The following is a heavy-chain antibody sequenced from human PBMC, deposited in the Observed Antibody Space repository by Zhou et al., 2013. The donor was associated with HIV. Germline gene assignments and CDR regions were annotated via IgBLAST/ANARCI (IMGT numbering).Heavy chain of an antibody. J-gene: IGHJ5*02. V-gene: IGHV1-18*01. CDR2: ISAYNGQT. D-gene: IGHD6-13*01. Sequence: QIQLVQSGAEVKKPGASVKVSCKASGYTFTDHDITWVRQAPGQGLEWMGWISAYNGQTNYAQNFQGRVTMTTDTSTSTAYMELRSLRSGDTAVYYCARLIAAAGANNWFDPGAREPWSPSL. CDR1: GYTFTDHD. CDR3: ARLIAAAGANNWFDP.